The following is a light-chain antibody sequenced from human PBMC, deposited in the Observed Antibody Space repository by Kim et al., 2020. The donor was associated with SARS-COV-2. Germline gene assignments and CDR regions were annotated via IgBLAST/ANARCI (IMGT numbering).Light chain of an antibody. J-gene: IGKJ4*01. V-gene: IGKV3-11*01. Sequence: PGERPPLALRAGLSCCIRLGWYPQTPDRARRLLSYDAARRAAGIPDRFSGSGSGTDFTLTIGSLAPEDFAICYCQQRGSWPPAVTFDGGTKVDIK. CDR2: DAA. CDR1: LSCCIR. CDR3: QQRGSWPPAVT.